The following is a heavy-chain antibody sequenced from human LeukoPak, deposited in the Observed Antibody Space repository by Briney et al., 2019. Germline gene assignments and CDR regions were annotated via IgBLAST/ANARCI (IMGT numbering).Heavy chain of an antibody. CDR1: GFTFESYA. Sequence: GGSLRLSCTASGFTFESYAMSWIRQAPGKGLEWVSTISGSGGSTNYADSVKGRFTISRDNSKNTLYLQMNSLRAEDTAVYYCAKDSYSRSLWGQGTLVTVSS. D-gene: IGHD6-13*01. CDR2: ISGSGGST. CDR3: AKDSYSRSL. V-gene: IGHV3-23*01. J-gene: IGHJ4*02.